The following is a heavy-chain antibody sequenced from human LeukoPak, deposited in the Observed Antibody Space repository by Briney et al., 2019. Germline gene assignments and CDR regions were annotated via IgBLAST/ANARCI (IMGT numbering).Heavy chain of an antibody. D-gene: IGHD3-16*02. CDR2: MKSKSDGGTT. CDR1: GFTFKNAW. CDR3: TTALPYDYVWGTYRDPS. Sequence: KPGGSLRLSCAASGFTFKNAWMSWVRQVPGKGLEWVGRMKSKSDGGTTHYAAPVKGRFIISRDDSKNTLYLQMNSLKTEDTAVYYCTTALPYDYVWGTYRDPSWGQGTLVTVSS. V-gene: IGHV3-15*01. J-gene: IGHJ4*02.